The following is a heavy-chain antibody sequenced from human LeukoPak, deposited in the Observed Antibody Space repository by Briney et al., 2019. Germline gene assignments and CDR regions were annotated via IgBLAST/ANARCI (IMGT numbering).Heavy chain of an antibody. V-gene: IGHV3-64D*06. Sequence: GGSLRLSCSASGFTFNNFAMHWVRQAPGKGLEYVSAISRDGNSTYSADSVRDRFTISRDNSKNTMYLQMRSLRAEDTAVYYCVKVQGTWYYNYAMDVWGERRTATVSS. CDR2: ISRDGNST. CDR3: VKVQGTWYYNYAMDV. CDR1: GFTFNNFA. J-gene: IGHJ6*01.